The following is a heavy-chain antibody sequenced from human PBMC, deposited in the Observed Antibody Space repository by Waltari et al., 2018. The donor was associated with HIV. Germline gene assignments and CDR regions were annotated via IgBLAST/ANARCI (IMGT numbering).Heavy chain of an antibody. CDR2: ISSSGSSS. V-gene: IGHV3-48*03. J-gene: IGHJ2*01. Sequence: EVKLVESGGGLVQPGGSVRLSCAASGFTFSSYEMNWVRQVPGKGLEWISDISSSGSSSYYADSVKGRFTISRDNGKKSLYLQMNILRAEDTAVYYCAKVREKQLWLRNWDFDLWGRGTLVTVSS. CDR3: AKVREKQLWLRNWDFDL. CDR1: GFTFSSYE. D-gene: IGHD5-18*01.